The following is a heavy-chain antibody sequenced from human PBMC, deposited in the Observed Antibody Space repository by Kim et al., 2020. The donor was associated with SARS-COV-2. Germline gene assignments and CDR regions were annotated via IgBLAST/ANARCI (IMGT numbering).Heavy chain of an antibody. CDR3: ISGELLIFDY. D-gene: IGHD1-26*01. V-gene: IGHV3-30-3*01. CDR2: ISYDGSNK. Sequence: GGSLRLSCAASGFTFSSYAMHWVRQAPGKGLEWVVVISYDGSNKYYADSVKGRFTISRDNSKNTLYLQMNSLRAEDTAVYYCISGELLIFDYWGQGTLVTVSS. J-gene: IGHJ4*02. CDR1: GFTFSSYA.